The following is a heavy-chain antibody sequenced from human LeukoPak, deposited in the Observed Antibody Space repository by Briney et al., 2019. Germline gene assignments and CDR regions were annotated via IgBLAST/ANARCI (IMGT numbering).Heavy chain of an antibody. CDR2: IYYRGST. D-gene: IGHD3-22*01. Sequence: SETLSLTCTVSGGSISSYYWSWIRQPPGKGLEWIGYIYYRGSTNYNPSLKSRVTISVDTSKNQFSLKLSSVTAADTAVYYWARDTGFLTMIDPRGAWFDPWGQGTLVTVSS. V-gene: IGHV4-59*01. J-gene: IGHJ5*02. CDR3: ARDTGFLTMIDPRGAWFDP. CDR1: GGSISSYY.